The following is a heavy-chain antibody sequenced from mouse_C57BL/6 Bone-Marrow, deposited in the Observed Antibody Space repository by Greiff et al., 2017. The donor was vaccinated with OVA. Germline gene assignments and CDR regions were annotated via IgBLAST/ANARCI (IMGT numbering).Heavy chain of an antibody. V-gene: IGHV5-12*01. CDR1: GFTFSDYY. CDR3: ARKGDYDVRMDY. CDR2: ISNGGGST. Sequence: EVQGVESGGGLVQPGGSLKLSCAASGFTFSDYYMYWVRQTPEKRLEWVAYISNGGGSTYYPDTVKGRFTISRDNAKNTLYLQMSRLKAEDTAMDYCARKGDYDVRMDYWGQGTSVTVSS. J-gene: IGHJ4*01. D-gene: IGHD2-4*01.